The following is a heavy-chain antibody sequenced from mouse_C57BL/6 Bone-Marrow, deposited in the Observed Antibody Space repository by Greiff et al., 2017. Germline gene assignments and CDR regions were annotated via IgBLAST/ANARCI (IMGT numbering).Heavy chain of an antibody. Sequence: VQLQQSGAELVKPGSSVKMSCKASGYTFTSYGMNWVKQSPEQGLEWIGYINPGNGYTYYNEKFKGKATLTSDTSSSTPYLQLSSLTSADSAMYCCAHYCDSDTFDYWGQGTTLTVSS. CDR3: AHYCDSDTFDY. CDR1: GYTFTSYG. J-gene: IGHJ2*01. CDR2: INPGNGYT. D-gene: IGHD3-2*01. V-gene: IGHV1-58*01.